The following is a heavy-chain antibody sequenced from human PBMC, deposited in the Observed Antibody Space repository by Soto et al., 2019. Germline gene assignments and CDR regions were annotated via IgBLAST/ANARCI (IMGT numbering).Heavy chain of an antibody. V-gene: IGHV1-69*13. Sequence: ASVKVSCKASGGTFSSFAMSWVRRSRGQELEWMGGIIPIFGTANSAQKFQGRVTITADESTSTAYMELSSLRSEDTAVYYCARRTDYGDYFNYYYSGMDVWGQGSTVTVSS. J-gene: IGHJ6*02. CDR1: GGTFSSFA. D-gene: IGHD4-17*01. CDR2: IIPIFGTA. CDR3: ARRTDYGDYFNYYYSGMDV.